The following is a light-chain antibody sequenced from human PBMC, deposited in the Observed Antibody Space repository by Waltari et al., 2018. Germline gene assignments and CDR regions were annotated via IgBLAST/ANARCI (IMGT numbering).Light chain of an antibody. CDR1: ISNIAPNT. J-gene: IGLJ2*01. CDR3: AVWDDSLNGPV. CDR2: IND. Sequence: QSVLTQPPSVSATPGQTVTIPCSGSISNIAPNTVNWYQHLPGTAPKLLIYINDQRPSGVPDRFSASKSGTSASLAISGLQSEDEAYYYCAVWDDSLNGPVFGGGTKLTAL. V-gene: IGLV1-44*01.